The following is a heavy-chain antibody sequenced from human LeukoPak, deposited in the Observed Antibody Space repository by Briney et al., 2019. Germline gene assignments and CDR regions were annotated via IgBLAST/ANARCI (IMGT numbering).Heavy chain of an antibody. Sequence: GGSLRLSCAASGFTFSSYSMNWVRQAPGKGLEWVSYISSSGSTIYYADSVKGRFTISRDNAKNSLYLQMNSLRAEDTAVYYCARESRGSYGYVNWFDPWGQGTLVTVSS. J-gene: IGHJ5*02. D-gene: IGHD5-18*01. CDR1: GFTFSSYS. CDR2: ISSSGSTI. V-gene: IGHV3-48*04. CDR3: ARESRGSYGYVNWFDP.